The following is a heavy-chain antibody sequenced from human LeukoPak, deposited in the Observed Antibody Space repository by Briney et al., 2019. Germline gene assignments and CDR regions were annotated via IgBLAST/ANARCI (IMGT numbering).Heavy chain of an antibody. J-gene: IGHJ6*04. V-gene: IGHV3-48*03. D-gene: IGHD3-10*02. CDR2: ISSSGSTI. Sequence: GGSLRLSCAASGFTFSSYEMNLVRQAPGTGLEWVSYISSSGSTIYYADSVKGRFTISRDNAKNSLYLQMNSLRAEDTAVYYCAELGITMIGGVWGKGTTVTISS. CDR3: AELGITMIGGV. CDR1: GFTFSSYE.